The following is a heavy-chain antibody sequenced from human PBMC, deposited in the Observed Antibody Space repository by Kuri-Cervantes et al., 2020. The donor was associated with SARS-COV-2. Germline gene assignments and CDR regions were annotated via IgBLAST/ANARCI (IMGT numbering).Heavy chain of an antibody. CDR3: AKDPNGDYVGAFDF. J-gene: IGHJ3*01. CDR2: IRGGGYTT. CDR1: RFTFSRYA. D-gene: IGHD4-17*01. V-gene: IGHV3-23*01. Sequence: GESLKISCAPSRFTFSRYAMIWVRQAPGKGLEWISAIRGGGYTTYYADSVKGRFTISRDNFKNTLYLQMNNLRAEDTAVYYCAKDPNGDYVGAFDFWGQGTLVTVSS.